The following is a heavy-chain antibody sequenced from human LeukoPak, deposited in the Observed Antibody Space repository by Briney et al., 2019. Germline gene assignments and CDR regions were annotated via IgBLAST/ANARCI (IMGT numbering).Heavy chain of an antibody. V-gene: IGHV3-48*03. Sequence: GGSLRLSCVASGFTFSSYEMNWVRQAPGKGLEWVSYISRSGSTIYYADSVKGRFTISRDNAKKSLFLQTNSLRAEDTAVYYCARDRDCSTTSCYDGHFDYWGQGTLVTVSS. D-gene: IGHD2-2*01. CDR3: ARDRDCSTTSCYDGHFDY. CDR1: GFTFSSYE. CDR2: ISRSGSTI. J-gene: IGHJ4*02.